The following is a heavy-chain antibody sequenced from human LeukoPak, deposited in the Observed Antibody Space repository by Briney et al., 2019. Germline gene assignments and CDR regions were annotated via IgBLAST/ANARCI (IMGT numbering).Heavy chain of an antibody. J-gene: IGHJ4*02. CDR1: GGSFSGYY. D-gene: IGHD6-19*01. CDR2: INHSGST. V-gene: IGHV4-34*01. CDR3: ASLSVGLGLGY. Sequence: PSETLSLTCAVYGGSFSGYYWSWIRQPPGKGLEWIGEINHSGSTNYNPSLKSRVTISVDTSKNQFSLKLSSVTAADTAVYYCASLSVGLGLGYWGQGTLVTVSS.